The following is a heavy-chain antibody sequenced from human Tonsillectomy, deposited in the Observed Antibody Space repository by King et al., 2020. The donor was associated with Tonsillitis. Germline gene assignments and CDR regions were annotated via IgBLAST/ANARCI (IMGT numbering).Heavy chain of an antibody. CDR2: ISGSGGST. V-gene: IGHV3-23*04. CDR1: GFMFSSYA. CDR3: AKGRLGNDVGYFDY. J-gene: IGHJ4*02. Sequence: VQLVESGGGLVQRGGSLRLSCAASGFMFSSYAMSWVRQAPGEGLEWVSAISGSGGSTYYADSVKGRFTISRDNSKNTLYLQMNSLRAEDTAVYYCAKGRLGNDVGYFDYWGQGTLVTVSS. D-gene: IGHD1-1*01.